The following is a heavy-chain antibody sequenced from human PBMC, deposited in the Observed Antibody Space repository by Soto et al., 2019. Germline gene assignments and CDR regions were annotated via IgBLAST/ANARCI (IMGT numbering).Heavy chain of an antibody. V-gene: IGHV1-2*02. Sequence: ASVKVSCKAPGYTFTGYYMHWVRQAPGQGLEWMGWINPNSGGTNYAQKFQGRVTMTRDTSISTAYMELSRLRSDDTAVYYCAREGYAILIGGYYYYYGMDVWGEGMTVTVS. CDR2: INPNSGGT. D-gene: IGHD3-9*01. J-gene: IGHJ6*02. CDR3: AREGYAILIGGYYYYYGMDV. CDR1: GYTFTGYY.